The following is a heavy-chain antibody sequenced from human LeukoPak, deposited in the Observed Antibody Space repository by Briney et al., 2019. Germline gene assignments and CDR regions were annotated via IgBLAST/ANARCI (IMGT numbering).Heavy chain of an antibody. CDR1: GGSISSSNW. J-gene: IGHJ4*02. CDR2: IYHRGST. D-gene: IGHD6-13*01. CDR3: ASFPAGSTGKFDY. V-gene: IGHV4-4*02. Sequence: PSETLSLTCAVSGGSISSSNWWSWVRQPPGKGLEWIGEIYHRGSTNYNPSLKSRVTISVDKSKNQFSLKLSSVTAADTAVYYCASFPAGSTGKFDYWGQGTLVTVSS.